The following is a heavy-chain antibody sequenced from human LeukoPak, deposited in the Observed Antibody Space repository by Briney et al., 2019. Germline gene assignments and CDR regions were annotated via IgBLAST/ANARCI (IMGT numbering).Heavy chain of an antibody. CDR1: GYSISSGYY. CDR2: IYHSGST. Sequence: SENLSLTCAVSGYSISSGYYWGWIRQPPGKGLEWIGSIYHSGSTYYNPSLKSRVTISADTSKNQFSLKLSSVTAADTAMYYCANHAVTPTWFFDLWGRGTLVTVSS. CDR3: ANHAVTPTWFFDL. V-gene: IGHV4-38-2*01. D-gene: IGHD4-17*01. J-gene: IGHJ2*01.